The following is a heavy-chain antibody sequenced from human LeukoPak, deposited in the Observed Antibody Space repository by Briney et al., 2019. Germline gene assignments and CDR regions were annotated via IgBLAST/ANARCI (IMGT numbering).Heavy chain of an antibody. Sequence: GRSLRLSCAASGFTFSSYAMHWARQAPGKGLEWVAVISYDGSNKYYADSVKGRFTISRDNSKNTLYLQMNSLRAEDTAVYYCARSPVERGFDYWGQGTLVTVSS. V-gene: IGHV3-30*04. J-gene: IGHJ4*02. CDR3: ARSPVERGFDY. D-gene: IGHD1-1*01. CDR1: GFTFSSYA. CDR2: ISYDGSNK.